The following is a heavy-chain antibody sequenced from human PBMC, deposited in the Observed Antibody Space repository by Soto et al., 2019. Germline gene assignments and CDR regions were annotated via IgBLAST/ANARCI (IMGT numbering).Heavy chain of an antibody. D-gene: IGHD5-18*01. J-gene: IGHJ1*01. CDR3: AATLGLYSYVPDLPFQH. CDR2: ISGSGGT. V-gene: IGHV3-23*01. CDR1: GFTFSSYA. Sequence: GGSLRLSCAPSGFTFSSYAMSWVRQAPGKGLEWVSAISGSGGTYYADSVKGPFTISRDNTKNTLYLQMNSLRAEDTAAYYCAATLGLYSYVPDLPFQHWGQGTLVTVSS.